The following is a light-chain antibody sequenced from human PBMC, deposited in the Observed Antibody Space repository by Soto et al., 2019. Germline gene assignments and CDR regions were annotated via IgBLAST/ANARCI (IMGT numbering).Light chain of an antibody. V-gene: IGKV1-5*01. CDR1: QSISTW. CDR3: QQYNTFSYP. Sequence: DIQMTQSPSTLSASVGDRVTITCRASQSISTWLAWYQQKPGKAPKLLIYDASSLESGGPSKFSGSGSETELTLTVRSLQPDDFATYYCQQYNTFSYPFGRGTKLEIK. CDR2: DAS. J-gene: IGKJ2*01.